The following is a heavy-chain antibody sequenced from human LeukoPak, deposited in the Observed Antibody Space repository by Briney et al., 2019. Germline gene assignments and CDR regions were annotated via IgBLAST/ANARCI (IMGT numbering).Heavy chain of an antibody. CDR3: AREWSAFDY. Sequence: PSETLSLTCSVSGGSIGRYYWSWIRQPQGKGLEWIGYIHYSGSTNYNPSLKSRVTISVDTSKNQLSLRVRSVIAADTAVYYCAREWSAFDYWGQGTLVTVSS. D-gene: IGHD2-15*01. J-gene: IGHJ4*02. V-gene: IGHV4-59*13. CDR2: IHYSGST. CDR1: GGSIGRYY.